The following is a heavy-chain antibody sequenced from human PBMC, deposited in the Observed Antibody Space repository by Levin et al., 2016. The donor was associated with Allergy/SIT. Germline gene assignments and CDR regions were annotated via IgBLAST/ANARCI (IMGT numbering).Heavy chain of an antibody. J-gene: IGHJ4*02. CDR3: ARVPVGATGFGH. CDR2: INPSGDWT. Sequence: ASVKVSCKASGDTLTNNHVHWVRQAPGQGLEWVAIINPSGDWTSYAPKFQGRVTLTRDTSISTAYMELSSLRSDDTAVYYCARVPVGATGFGHWGQGTLVTVSS. V-gene: IGHV1-46*01. CDR1: GDTLTNNH. D-gene: IGHD1-26*01.